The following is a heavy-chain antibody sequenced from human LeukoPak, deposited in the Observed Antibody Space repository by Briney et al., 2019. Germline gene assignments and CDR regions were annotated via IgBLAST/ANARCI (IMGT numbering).Heavy chain of an antibody. J-gene: IGHJ6*02. CDR3: ARVSDYYGSGSYLRYYYGMDV. V-gene: IGHV3-53*01. CDR2: IYSGGST. CDR1: GFTVSSNY. D-gene: IGHD3-10*01. Sequence: PGGSLRLSCAASGFTVSSNYMSRVRQAPGKGLEWVSVIYSGGSTYYADSVKGRFTISRDNAKNTLYLQMNSLRAEDTAVYYCARVSDYYGSGSYLRYYYGMDVWGQGTTVTVSS.